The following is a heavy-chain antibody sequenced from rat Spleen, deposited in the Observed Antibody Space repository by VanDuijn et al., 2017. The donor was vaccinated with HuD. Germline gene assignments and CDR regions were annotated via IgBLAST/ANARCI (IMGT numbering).Heavy chain of an antibody. J-gene: IGHJ2*01. V-gene: IGHV2-15*01. Sequence: QVQLKESGPGLVQPSQTLSLTCTVSGFSLTNYHVSWVRQPPGKGLEWMGVIWTGGSTAYNLLLKSRLSISRDTSKSQVFLKMNSLQTEDTAIYFCTRDPITTRDYFDYWGQGVMVTVSS. D-gene: IGHD1-1*01. CDR2: IWTGGST. CDR3: TRDPITTRDYFDY. CDR1: GFSLTNYH.